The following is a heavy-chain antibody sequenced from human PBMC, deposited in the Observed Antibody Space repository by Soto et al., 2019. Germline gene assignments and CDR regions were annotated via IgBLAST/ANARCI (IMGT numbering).Heavy chain of an antibody. D-gene: IGHD3-10*01. CDR1: GGTFSSYA. V-gene: IGHV1-69*13. J-gene: IGHJ4*02. CDR2: IIPIFGTA. Sequence: SVKVSCKASGGTFSSYAISWVRQAPGQGLEWMGGIIPIFGTANYAQKFQGRVTITADESTSTAYMELSSLKSEDTAVYYCARLTYYYGSGSYYRGSFDYWGQGTLVTVSS. CDR3: ARLTYYYGSGSYYRGSFDY.